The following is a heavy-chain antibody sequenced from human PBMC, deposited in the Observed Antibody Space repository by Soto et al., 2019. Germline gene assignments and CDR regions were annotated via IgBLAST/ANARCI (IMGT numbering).Heavy chain of an antibody. CDR1: GFTFSSYA. Sequence: EVQLLESGGGLVQPGGSLRLSCAASGFTFSSYAMSWVRQAPGKGLEWVSVTSGSGGSTYFADSVKGRFSVSRDNSKNTLYLQMNSLRAEDTALYYCAKTWSAEAATPCFQHWGQGTLVTVSS. CDR3: AKTWSAEAATPCFQH. CDR2: TSGSGGST. J-gene: IGHJ1*01. V-gene: IGHV3-23*01. D-gene: IGHD2-2*02.